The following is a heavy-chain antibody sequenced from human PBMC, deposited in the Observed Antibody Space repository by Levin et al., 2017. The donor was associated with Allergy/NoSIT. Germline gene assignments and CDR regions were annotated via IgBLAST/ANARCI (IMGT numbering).Heavy chain of an antibody. CDR3: ARNAAVTSASILPDWFLDL. Sequence: PGGSLRLSCAASGFRFSSYAISWVRQAPGKGLEWVAAIGGTGGSTYYADSVEGRFTISRDNSKNMLSLQMTSLRAEDSAVYYCARNAAVTSASILPDWFLDLWGRGTLVTVSS. V-gene: IGHV3-23*01. D-gene: IGHD2-2*01. CDR1: GFRFSSYA. J-gene: IGHJ2*01. CDR2: IGGTGGST.